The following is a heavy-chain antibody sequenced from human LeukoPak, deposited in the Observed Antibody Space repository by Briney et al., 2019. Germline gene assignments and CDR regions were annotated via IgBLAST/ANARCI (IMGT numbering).Heavy chain of an antibody. CDR3: ARSYDSSGQGAAFDY. J-gene: IGHJ4*02. CDR1: GFTFSSYA. CDR2: ISYDGSNK. Sequence: GGSLRLSCAASGFTFSSYAMHWVRQAPGKGLEWVAVISYDGSNKYYADSVKGRFTISRDNSKNTPYLQMNSLRAEDTAVYYCARSYDSSGQGAAFDYWGQGTLVTVSS. D-gene: IGHD3-22*01. V-gene: IGHV3-30-3*01.